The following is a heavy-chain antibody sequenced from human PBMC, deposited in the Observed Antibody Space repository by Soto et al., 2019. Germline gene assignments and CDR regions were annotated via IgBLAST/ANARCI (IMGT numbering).Heavy chain of an antibody. Sequence: ASVKVSCKASGYTFTSYGISWVRQAPGQGLEWMGWISAYNGNTNYAQKLQGRVTMTTDTSTSTAYMELRSLRSDDTAVYYCATTPYYYDSSGYYSLHFDYWGQGTLVTVSS. CDR2: ISAYNGNT. V-gene: IGHV1-18*01. CDR1: GYTFTSYG. D-gene: IGHD3-22*01. CDR3: ATTPYYYDSSGYYSLHFDY. J-gene: IGHJ4*02.